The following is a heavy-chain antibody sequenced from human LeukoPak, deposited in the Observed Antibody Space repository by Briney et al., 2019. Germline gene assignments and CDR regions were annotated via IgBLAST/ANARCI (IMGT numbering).Heavy chain of an antibody. CDR2: IKQDGSEK. J-gene: IGHJ4*02. CDR3: ARVQWELRGVGSYFEY. D-gene: IGHD1-26*01. V-gene: IGHV3-7*01. Sequence: GGSLRLSCAASGFIFSSCWMSWVRQAPGKGLEWVANIKQDGSEKYYVDSVKGRFTMSRDNAKNSLYLQMNSLRAEDTAVYYCARVQWELRGVGSYFEYWGQGALVTVSS. CDR1: GFIFSSCW.